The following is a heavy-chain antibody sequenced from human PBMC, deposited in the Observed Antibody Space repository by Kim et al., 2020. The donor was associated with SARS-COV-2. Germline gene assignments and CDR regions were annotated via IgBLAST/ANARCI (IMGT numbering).Heavy chain of an antibody. CDR3: VRDYGTIPTHDWNFDL. V-gene: IGHV3-74*01. CDR1: GFTFSTYF. D-gene: IGHD1-26*01. Sequence: GGSLRLSCAASGFTFSTYFMHWVRQAPGEGLVWVSRINPDGHSTAYAESVRGRFTSSRDNAKNTLYLEMNSLGVEDTAVYFCVRDYGTIPTHDWNFDLWGRGTLVTVSS. CDR2: INPDGHST. J-gene: IGHJ2*01.